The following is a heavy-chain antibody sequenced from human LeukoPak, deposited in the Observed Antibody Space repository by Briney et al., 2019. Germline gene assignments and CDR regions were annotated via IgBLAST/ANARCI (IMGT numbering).Heavy chain of an antibody. J-gene: IGHJ6*03. D-gene: IGHD5-12*01. CDR1: GGTFSSYA. Sequence: SVKVSCKASGGTFSSYAISWVRQAPGQGLEWMGGIIPIFGTANYAQKFQGRVTITADESTSTAYMELSSLRSEDTAVYYCARDIWESGYAAKGAYYYYMDVWGKGTTVTVSS. CDR2: IIPIFGTA. V-gene: IGHV1-69*13. CDR3: ARDIWESGYAAKGAYYYYMDV.